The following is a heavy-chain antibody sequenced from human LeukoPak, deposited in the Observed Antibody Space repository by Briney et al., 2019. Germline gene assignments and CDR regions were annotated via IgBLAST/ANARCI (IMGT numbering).Heavy chain of an antibody. CDR1: GFTFSSYA. Sequence: GGSLRLSCAASGFTFSSYAMSWVRQAPGKGLEWVANINQDGSEKYCVDSLKGRFTISRDNAENSLYLQMNSLRAEDTGVYYCARDGHYTIYELRFDYWGQGALVTVSS. CDR2: INQDGSEK. V-gene: IGHV3-7*01. J-gene: IGHJ4*02. CDR3: ARDGHYTIYELRFDY. D-gene: IGHD5/OR15-5a*01.